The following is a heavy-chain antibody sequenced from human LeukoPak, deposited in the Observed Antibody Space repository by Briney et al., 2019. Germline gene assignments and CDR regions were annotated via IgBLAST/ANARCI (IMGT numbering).Heavy chain of an antibody. CDR2: ISFDGSNK. CDR1: GFTFSSYG. CDR3: ARDRHYYYGMDV. V-gene: IGHV3-30*03. Sequence: PGGSLRLSCAASGFTFSSYGMHWVRQAPGKGLEGGAVISFDGSNKYYADSVKGRFTISRDNSKNTLYLQMNSLRTEDTAVYYCARDRHYYYGMDVWGQGTTVTVSS. J-gene: IGHJ6*02.